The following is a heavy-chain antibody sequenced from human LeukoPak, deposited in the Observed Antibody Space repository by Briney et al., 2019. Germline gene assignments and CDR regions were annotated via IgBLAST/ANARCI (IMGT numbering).Heavy chain of an antibody. CDR3: ARGSGVYGY. V-gene: IGHV4-59*01. J-gene: IGHJ4*02. Sequence: SETLSLTCTVSGGSISSYYWSWIRQPPGKGLEWIGHIYYTGSTNYNPSLKSRVTISVDTSKNQFSLKLSSVTAADTAVYYCARGSGVYGYWGQGTLVTVSS. CDR1: GGSISSYY. D-gene: IGHD6-19*01. CDR2: IYYTGST.